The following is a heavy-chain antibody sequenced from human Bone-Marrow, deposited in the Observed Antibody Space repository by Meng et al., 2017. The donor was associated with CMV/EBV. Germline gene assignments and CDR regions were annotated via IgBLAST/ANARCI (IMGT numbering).Heavy chain of an antibody. CDR3: ARDLGGYCSGGSCL. V-gene: IGHV1-2*02. CDR1: GYTFTGYY. CDR2: INPNSGGT. J-gene: IGHJ4*02. Sequence: VQLVQAWAEVKKPGASVKVSCKASGYTFTGYYMHWVRQAPGQGLEWMGWINPNSGGTNYAQKFQGRVTMTRDTSISTAYMELSRLRSDDTAVYYCARDLGGYCSGGSCLWGQGTLVTVSS. D-gene: IGHD2-15*01.